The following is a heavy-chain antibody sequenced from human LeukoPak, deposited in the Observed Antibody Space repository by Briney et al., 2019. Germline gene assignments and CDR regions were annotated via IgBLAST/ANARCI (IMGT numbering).Heavy chain of an antibody. CDR3: ARDLMVGSPFDS. J-gene: IGHJ4*02. D-gene: IGHD2-8*01. CDR1: GFTFSNYW. V-gene: IGHV3-74*01. CDR2: INTDGST. Sequence: GGSLRLSCAASGFTFSNYWMHWVRQTPGKGGVWVSRINTDGSTSYADSVKGRFTISRDNAKNTLYLQMNSLRAEDTAVYYCARDLMVGSPFDSWGQGTLVTVSS.